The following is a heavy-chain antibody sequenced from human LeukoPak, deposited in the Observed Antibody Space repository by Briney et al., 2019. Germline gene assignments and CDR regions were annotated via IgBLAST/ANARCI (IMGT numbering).Heavy chain of an antibody. CDR1: GGSFSGYY. V-gene: IGHV4-34*01. D-gene: IGHD3-10*01. Sequence: SETLSLTCAVYGGSFSGYYWIWIRQPPGKGLEWIGEINHSRSTNYNPSLKSRVTISVDTSKNQFSLKLSSVTAADTAVYYCASDSEVKGFDYWGQGTLVTVSS. CDR3: ASDSEVKGFDY. CDR2: INHSRST. J-gene: IGHJ4*02.